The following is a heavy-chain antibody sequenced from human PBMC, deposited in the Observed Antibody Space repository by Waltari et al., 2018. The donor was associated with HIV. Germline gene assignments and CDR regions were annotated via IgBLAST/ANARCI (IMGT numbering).Heavy chain of an antibody. J-gene: IGHJ4*02. V-gene: IGHV3-53*01. CDR1: GFSVSSNY. Sequence: EVQLVESGGGLIQPGGSLRLSCAASGFSVSSNYMSWVRQAPGKGLEGVSVIYSGGRTYYADAVNGRFTISRDNSKNTLYLQMNSLRAEDTAVYYCARGFGCGGDCYYFDYWGQGTLVTVSS. CDR3: ARGFGCGGDCYYFDY. D-gene: IGHD2-21*02. CDR2: IYSGGRT.